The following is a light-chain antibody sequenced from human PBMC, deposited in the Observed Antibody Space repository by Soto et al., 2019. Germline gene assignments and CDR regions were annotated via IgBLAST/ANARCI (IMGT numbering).Light chain of an antibody. J-gene: IGLJ3*02. Sequence: NFMLTQPHSVSESPGKTVTISCTRSSGSIASNSVQWYQQRPGSFPTTVIFEDNQRPCGVPDRFSGSIDSSSNSASLSISGLKTEDEADYYCQSYDSSNWVFGGGTKLTVL. CDR3: QSYDSSNWV. V-gene: IGLV6-57*01. CDR2: EDN. CDR1: SGSIASNS.